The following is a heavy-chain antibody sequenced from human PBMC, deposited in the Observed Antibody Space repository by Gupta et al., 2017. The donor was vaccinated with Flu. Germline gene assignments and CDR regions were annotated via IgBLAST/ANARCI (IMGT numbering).Heavy chain of an antibody. J-gene: IGHJ6*03. CDR1: GFTFSRYG. CDR2: IASDGSHK. Sequence: QMQLVESGGGVVQFGTSLRLSCAASGFTFSRYGLPWVRQAPGKGLEWVADIASDGSHKDYADSVRGRFTISRDNSKNTLSLEMERLRVEDTAVYYCAKDGPWTASCPYYCYYMDVWGKGTTVTVSS. CDR3: AKDGPWTASCPYYCYYMDV. D-gene: IGHD2-2*01. V-gene: IGHV3-30*18.